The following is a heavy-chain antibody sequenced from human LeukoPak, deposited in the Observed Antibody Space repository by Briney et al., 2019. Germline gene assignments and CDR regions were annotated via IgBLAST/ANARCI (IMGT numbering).Heavy chain of an antibody. CDR2: IKQDGSEK. Sequence: GGSLRLSCAASGITVGNNHMTWVRQAPGKGLEWVANIKQDGSEKYYVDSVKGRFTISRDNAKNSLYLQMNSLRAEDTAVYYCARDQLAARPGYWGQGTLVTVSS. CDR3: ARDQLAARPGY. D-gene: IGHD6-6*01. J-gene: IGHJ4*02. V-gene: IGHV3-7*01. CDR1: GITVGNNH.